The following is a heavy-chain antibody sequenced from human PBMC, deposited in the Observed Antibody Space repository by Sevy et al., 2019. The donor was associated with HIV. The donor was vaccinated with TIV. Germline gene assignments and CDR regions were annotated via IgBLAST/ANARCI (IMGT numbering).Heavy chain of an antibody. CDR1: GFTFSNYA. J-gene: IGHJ6*02. CDR2: ISGSGKST. Sequence: GESLKISCAASGFTFSNYAINWVRQAPGKGLEWVSRISGSGKSTFYADSVKGRFTISRDNSKNTVHLQRNSLRVEDKAVYYCAKVVVPADIDPFYYYAYGMDVWGQGTTVTVSS. V-gene: IGHV3-23*01. D-gene: IGHD2-2*01. CDR3: AKVVVPADIDPFYYYAYGMDV.